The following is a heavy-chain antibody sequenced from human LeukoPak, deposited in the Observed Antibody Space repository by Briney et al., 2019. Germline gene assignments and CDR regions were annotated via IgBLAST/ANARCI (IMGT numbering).Heavy chain of an antibody. CDR2: IKSKAYGGTP. J-gene: IGHJ4*02. D-gene: IGHD2-2*01. V-gene: IGHV3-15*01. CDR3: ITDPNYYCSNTRCYRPN. CDR1: GLAVIDAW. Sequence: SLRLSCAPCGLAVIDAWMSWLRPAPGKGLEWMGRIKSKAYGGTPDYAASVKGRYTISRDDSKNTLYLQMTSLEIEDTAVYYCITDPNYYCSNTRCYRPNWGQGTLVTVSS.